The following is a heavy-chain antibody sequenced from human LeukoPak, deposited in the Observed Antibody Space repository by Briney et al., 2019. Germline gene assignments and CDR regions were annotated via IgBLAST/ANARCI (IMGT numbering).Heavy chain of an antibody. CDR2: FDPEDGET. V-gene: IGHV1-24*01. D-gene: IGHD6-19*01. CDR3: ATRSGWYVALDY. Sequence: ASVKVSCKVSGYTLTELSMHWVRQAPGKGLEWMGGFDPEDGETIYAQEFQGRVTMTEDTSTDTAYMELSSLRSEDTAVYYCATRSGWYVALDYWGQGTLVTVSS. J-gene: IGHJ4*02. CDR1: GYTLTELS.